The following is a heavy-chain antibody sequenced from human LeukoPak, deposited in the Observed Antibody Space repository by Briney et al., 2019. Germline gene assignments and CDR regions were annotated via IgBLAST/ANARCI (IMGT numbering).Heavy chain of an antibody. V-gene: IGHV4-59*08. Sequence: PSETLSLTCTVSGGSISSYYWSWIRQPPGKGLEWIGYIYYSGSTNYNPSLKSRVTISVDTSKNQFSLKLSSVTAADTAVYYCARGPGMVATAHFDYWGQGTLVTVSS. J-gene: IGHJ4*02. CDR1: GGSISSYY. D-gene: IGHD5-12*01. CDR3: ARGPGMVATAHFDY. CDR2: IYYSGST.